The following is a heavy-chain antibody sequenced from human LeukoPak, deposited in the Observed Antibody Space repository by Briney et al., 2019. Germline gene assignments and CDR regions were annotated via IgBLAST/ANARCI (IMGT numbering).Heavy chain of an antibody. CDR1: GFTFSNSW. D-gene: IGHD4-11*01. CDR3: AKDPHYSNYHVGSDY. Sequence: GGSLRLSCAASGFTFSNSWMHWVRQTPGKGPVWVSCINTDGNIMRYADSVKGRFTISRDNSKNTLYLQMNSLRAEDTAVYYCAKDPHYSNYHVGSDYWGQGTLVTVSS. J-gene: IGHJ4*02. CDR2: INTDGNIM. V-gene: IGHV3-74*01.